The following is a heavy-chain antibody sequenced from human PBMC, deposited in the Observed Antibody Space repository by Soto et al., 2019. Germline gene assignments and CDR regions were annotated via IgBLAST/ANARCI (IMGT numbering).Heavy chain of an antibody. CDR3: AKVDDYGDYISTIGFSDY. CDR1: GFTFSGYA. D-gene: IGHD4-17*01. CDR2: ISGSGGST. J-gene: IGHJ4*02. Sequence: PGGSLRLSCAASGFTFSGYAMSWVRQAPGKGLEWVSAISGSGGSTYYADSVKGRFTISRDNSKNTLYLQMNSLRAEDTAVYYCAKVDDYGDYISTIGFSDYWGQGTLVTVSS. V-gene: IGHV3-23*01.